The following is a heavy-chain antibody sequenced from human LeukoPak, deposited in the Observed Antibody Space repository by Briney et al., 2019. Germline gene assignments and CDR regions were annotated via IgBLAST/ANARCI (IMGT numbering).Heavy chain of an antibody. Sequence: SGGSLRLSCAASGFTFSSYSMNWVRQAPGKGLVWVSRINSDGINTSYADSVKGRFTISRDNAKNTLNLQMNSLRAEDTAVYYCARDLGQYYGTSDNWFDPWGQGTLVTVSS. CDR2: INSDGINT. D-gene: IGHD3-10*01. CDR1: GFTFSSYS. J-gene: IGHJ5*02. V-gene: IGHV3-74*01. CDR3: ARDLGQYYGTSDNWFDP.